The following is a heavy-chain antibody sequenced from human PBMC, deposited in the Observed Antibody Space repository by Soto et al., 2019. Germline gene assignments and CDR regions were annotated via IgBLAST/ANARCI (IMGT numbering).Heavy chain of an antibody. V-gene: IGHV3-7*01. J-gene: IGHJ4*02. Sequence: EVQLVESGGGLVQPGGSLRLSCAASGFTFSSYWMSWVRQAPGKGLEWVVNIKQDGSEKYYVDSVKGRFTISRDNAKNSLYLQMNSLRAEDTAVYYCAGEYSGYDPFDYWGQGTLVTVSS. D-gene: IGHD5-12*01. CDR3: AGEYSGYDPFDY. CDR2: IKQDGSEK. CDR1: GFTFSSYW.